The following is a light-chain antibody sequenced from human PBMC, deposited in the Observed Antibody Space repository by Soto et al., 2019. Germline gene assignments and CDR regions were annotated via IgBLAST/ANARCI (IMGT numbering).Light chain of an antibody. Sequence: IVLTQSPGTLSLSPGERATLFCRASQSFTTSQLAWYQQRPGQAPRVLIFGASRRATGIPDRFSGSGSGTDFTLTISRLEHEDSAVYYCQQYASSPRTFGQGTNVDIK. V-gene: IGKV3-20*01. CDR1: QSFTTSQ. J-gene: IGKJ1*01. CDR3: QQYASSPRT. CDR2: GAS.